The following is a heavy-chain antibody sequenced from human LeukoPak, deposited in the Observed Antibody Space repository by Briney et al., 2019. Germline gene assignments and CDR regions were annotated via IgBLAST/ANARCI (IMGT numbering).Heavy chain of an antibody. D-gene: IGHD3-3*01. CDR3: ARDESGYDFWSGYLDY. V-gene: IGHV1-69*05. Sequence: SVKVSCMASRGTFSSYAISWVRQAPGQGLEWMGRIIPIFGTANYAQKFQGRVTITTDESTSTAYMELSSLRSEDTAVYYCARDESGYDFWSGYLDYWGQGTLVTV. CDR2: IIPIFGTA. CDR1: RGTFSSYA. J-gene: IGHJ4*02.